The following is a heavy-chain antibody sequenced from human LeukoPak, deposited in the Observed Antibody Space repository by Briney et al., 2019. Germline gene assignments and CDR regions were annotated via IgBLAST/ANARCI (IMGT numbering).Heavy chain of an antibody. CDR1: GYTFTSYG. CDR3: ATHMDTAMIKAEFDY. V-gene: IGHV1-18*01. Sequence: ASVKVSCKTSGYTFTSYGISWVRQAPGQGLEWMGWIGAYNGNTNYAQKLQGRVTMTTDTSTTTAYMELRSLRSDDTAVYYCATHMDTAMIKAEFDYWGQGTLVTVSS. CDR2: IGAYNGNT. D-gene: IGHD5-18*01. J-gene: IGHJ4*02.